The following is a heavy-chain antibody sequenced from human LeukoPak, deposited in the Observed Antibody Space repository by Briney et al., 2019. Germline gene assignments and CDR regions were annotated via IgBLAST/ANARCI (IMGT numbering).Heavy chain of an antibody. CDR2: INPSGGST. Sequence: GASVKVSCKASGYTFTSYYMHWVRQAPGQGLEWMGIINPSGGSTSYAQKFQGRVTMTEDTSTDTAYMELSSLRSEDTAVYYCATEVRGTHILWWSNWFDPWGQGTLVTVSS. CDR1: GYTFTSYY. V-gene: IGHV1-46*01. CDR3: ATEVRGTHILWWSNWFDP. D-gene: IGHD2-21*01. J-gene: IGHJ5*02.